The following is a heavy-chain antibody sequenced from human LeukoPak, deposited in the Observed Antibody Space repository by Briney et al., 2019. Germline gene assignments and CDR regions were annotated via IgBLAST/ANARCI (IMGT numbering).Heavy chain of an antibody. D-gene: IGHD6-13*01. Sequence: GGSLRLSCAASGFTFSRYSMNWVRQAPGKGLEWISYISSGSDTIDYADSVKGRFTISRDNARNSLYVQMNSLRADDTAVYYCARGVAAAGYYYYGMDVWGQGTTVTVSS. CDR3: ARGVAAAGYYYYGMDV. J-gene: IGHJ6*02. V-gene: IGHV3-48*01. CDR1: GFTFSRYS. CDR2: ISSGSDTI.